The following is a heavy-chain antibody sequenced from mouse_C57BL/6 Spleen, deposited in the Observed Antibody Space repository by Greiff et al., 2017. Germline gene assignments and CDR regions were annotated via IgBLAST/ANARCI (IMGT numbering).Heavy chain of an antibody. D-gene: IGHD1-1*01. V-gene: IGHV1-15*01. CDR2: IDPETGGT. Sequence: VQLQQSGAELVRPGASVTMSCKASGYTFTDYEMHWVKQTPVNGLEWIGAIDPETGGTAYNQKFKGKAILTADKSSSTAYMELRSLTSEDSAFYYCTSNHYSGSTHWYFGGRGTRATVSVAS. CDR3: TSNHYSGSTHWYFGG. CDR1: GYTFTDYE. J-gene: IGHJ1*03.